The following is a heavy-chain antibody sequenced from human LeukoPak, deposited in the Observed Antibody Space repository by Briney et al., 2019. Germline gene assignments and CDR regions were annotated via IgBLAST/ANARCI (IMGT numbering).Heavy chain of an antibody. CDR3: ARDVGLAAGGMMGALDI. CDR2: ISSSGSTI. CDR1: GFTFSSYE. Sequence: QSGGSLRLSCAASGFTFSSYEMNWVRQAPGKGLEWVSYISSSGSTIYYADSVKGRFTISRDNAKNSMYLQMNSLRAEDTAVYYCARDVGLAAGGMMGALDIWGQGIMVTVSS. V-gene: IGHV3-48*03. D-gene: IGHD6-13*01. J-gene: IGHJ3*02.